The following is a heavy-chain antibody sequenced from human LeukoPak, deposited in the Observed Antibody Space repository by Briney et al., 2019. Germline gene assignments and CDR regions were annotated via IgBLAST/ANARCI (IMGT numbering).Heavy chain of an antibody. CDR2: IIPIFGTA. Sequence: GASVKVSCKVSGGTFSSYAISWVRQAPGQGLEWMGGIIPIFGTANYAQKFQGRVTITADKSTSTAYMELSSLRSEDTAVYYCARAPQGSGTHFDYWGQGTLVTVSS. D-gene: IGHD3-10*01. CDR1: GGTFSSYA. J-gene: IGHJ4*02. CDR3: ARAPQGSGTHFDY. V-gene: IGHV1-69*06.